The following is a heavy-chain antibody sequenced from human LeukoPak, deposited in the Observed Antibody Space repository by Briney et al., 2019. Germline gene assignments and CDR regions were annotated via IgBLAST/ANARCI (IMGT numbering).Heavy chain of an antibody. CDR3: ARDSKDYYDSSAYPPDY. D-gene: IGHD3-22*01. Sequence: GGSPRLSCAASGFTFNTYNMNWVRQAPGKGLEWVSSISSGSSYIYYADSVKGRFTISRDNAKNSLYLQMKSLRAEDTAVYYCARDSKDYYDSSAYPPDYWGQGTLVTVSS. V-gene: IGHV3-21*01. CDR2: ISSGSSYI. CDR1: GFTFNTYN. J-gene: IGHJ4*02.